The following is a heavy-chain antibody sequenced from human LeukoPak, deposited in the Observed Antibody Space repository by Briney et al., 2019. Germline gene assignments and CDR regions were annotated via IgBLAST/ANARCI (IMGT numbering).Heavy chain of an antibody. V-gene: IGHV1-18*01. J-gene: IGHJ4*02. D-gene: IGHD1-26*01. CDR1: GYTFTSYG. CDR2: ISAYNGNT. CDR3: ARDDSGSNYGYFDH. Sequence: ASVKVSCKACGYTFTSYGISWVRQARGQGLEWMGWISAYNGNTNYTQKLQGRVTMTTDTSTSTAYMELRSLRSDDTAVYYCARDDSGSNYGYFDHWGQGTLVTVSS.